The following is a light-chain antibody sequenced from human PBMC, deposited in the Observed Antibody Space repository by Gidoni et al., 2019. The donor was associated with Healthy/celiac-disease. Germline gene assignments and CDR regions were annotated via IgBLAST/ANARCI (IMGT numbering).Light chain of an antibody. J-gene: IGLJ2*01. CDR1: KLGDKY. CDR3: QAWDSSTALV. V-gene: IGLV3-1*01. Sequence: SSELTQPPSLSLSPRQTASITCSGDKLGDKYACWYQQKPGQSPVLVIYQDSKRPSGIPERFSGSNSGNTATLTISGTQAMDEADYYCQAWDSSTALVFGGGTKLTVL. CDR2: QDS.